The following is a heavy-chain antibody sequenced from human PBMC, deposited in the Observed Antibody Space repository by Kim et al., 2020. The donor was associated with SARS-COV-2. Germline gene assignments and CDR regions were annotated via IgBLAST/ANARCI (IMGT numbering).Heavy chain of an antibody. CDR3: ASPASRTIFGVVREFDP. J-gene: IGHJ5*02. Sequence: SETLSLTCTVSGGSISSHYWNWIRQPPGKGLEWIGYIYYSGSTNYNPSLKSRGTILVDTSKNKFSLTLSSVTAADAAVYYCASPASRTIFGVVREFDPWGHGTPVTVSS. CDR2: IYYSGST. V-gene: IGHV4-59*08. D-gene: IGHD3-3*01. CDR1: GGSISSHY.